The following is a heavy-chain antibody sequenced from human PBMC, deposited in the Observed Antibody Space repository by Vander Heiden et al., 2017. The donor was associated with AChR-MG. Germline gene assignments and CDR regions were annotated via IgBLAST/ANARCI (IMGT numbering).Heavy chain of an antibody. CDR2: LNPKSGGT. CDR1: GYTFTEYY. V-gene: IGHV1-2*04. J-gene: IGHJ4*02. Sequence: QVHLVQSGAEVKTPGASVKVSCQASGYTFTEYYIHWVRQAPGQGLEWMGWLNPKSGGTNYAQRFQGWVTMTRDTSINTAYMELSRLKSDDTAVYFCARGTQVWGQGTLVTVSS. D-gene: IGHD3-10*01. CDR3: ARGTQV.